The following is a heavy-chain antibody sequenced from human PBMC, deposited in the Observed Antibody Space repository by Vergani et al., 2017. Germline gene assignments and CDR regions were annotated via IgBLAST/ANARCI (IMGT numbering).Heavy chain of an antibody. V-gene: IGHV1-69*12. D-gene: IGHD3-9*01. CDR3: ARDAPRQRYFDWLLAGYYYYGMDV. CDR2: IIPIFGTA. Sequence: QVQLVQSGAEVKKPGSSVKVSCKASGGTFSSYAISWVRQAPGQGLEWMGGIIPIFGTANYAQKFQGRVTITADESTSTAYMELSSQRSEDTAVYYCARDAPRQRYFDWLLAGYYYYGMDVWGQGTTVTVSS. J-gene: IGHJ6*02. CDR1: GGTFSSYA.